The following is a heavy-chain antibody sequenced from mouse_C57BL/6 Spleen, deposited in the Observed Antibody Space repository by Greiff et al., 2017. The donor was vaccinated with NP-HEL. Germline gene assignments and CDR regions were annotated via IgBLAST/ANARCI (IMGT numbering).Heavy chain of an antibody. Sequence: QVQLQQPGAELVKPGASVKLSCKASGYTFTSYWMQWVKQRPGQGLEWIGEIDPSDSYTNYNQKFKGKATLTVDTSSRTAYMQLSSLTSEDSAVYYCARHYGSSSEAMDYWGQGTSVTVSS. D-gene: IGHD1-1*01. CDR3: ARHYGSSSEAMDY. CDR2: IDPSDSYT. J-gene: IGHJ4*01. V-gene: IGHV1-50*01. CDR1: GYTFTSYW.